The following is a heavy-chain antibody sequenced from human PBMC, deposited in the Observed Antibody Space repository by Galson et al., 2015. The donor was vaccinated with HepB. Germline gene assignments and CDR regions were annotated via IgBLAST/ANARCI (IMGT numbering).Heavy chain of an antibody. CDR2: INSNTGNP. J-gene: IGHJ4*02. CDR3: ARGPTGALDY. D-gene: IGHD1-1*01. CDR1: GYNFTDYG. Sequence: SVKVSCKASGYNFTDYGLNWVRQAPGRGLEWMGWINSNTGNPTYAQGLTGRFVFSSDTSVTTAYLQISGLAPDDSAIYFCARGPTGALDYWGQGTLVTVSS. V-gene: IGHV7-4-1*02.